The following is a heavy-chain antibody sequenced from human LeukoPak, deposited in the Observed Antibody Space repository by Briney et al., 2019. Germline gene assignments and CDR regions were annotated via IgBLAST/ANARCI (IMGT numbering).Heavy chain of an antibody. CDR3: ARDSASSYYYDRSEGFDY. Sequence: PGRSLRLSCAASGFTFSSYWMSWVRQAPGRWREWVANINQDGSEKYYVDAVKGRFTISRDNAKNSLYLQMNSLRAEDTAVYYCARDSASSYYYDRSEGFDYWGQGTLVTVSS. J-gene: IGHJ4*02. CDR1: GFTFSSYW. V-gene: IGHV3-7*01. CDR2: INQDGSEK. D-gene: IGHD3-22*01.